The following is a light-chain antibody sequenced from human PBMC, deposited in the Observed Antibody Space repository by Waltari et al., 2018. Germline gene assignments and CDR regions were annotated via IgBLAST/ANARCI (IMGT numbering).Light chain of an antibody. V-gene: IGLV2-11*01. CDR3: CSYVGRYIWV. CDR1: SSDVGGSNY. CDR2: DVS. Sequence: QSALTQPRSVSGSPGQSVTISCPGTSSDVGGSNYFSWYQQHPGKVPKLMIYDVSTRSSGVPDRFSGSKSGNTASLTISGLQTEDEADYYCCSYVGRYIWVFGGGTKLTVL. J-gene: IGLJ3*02.